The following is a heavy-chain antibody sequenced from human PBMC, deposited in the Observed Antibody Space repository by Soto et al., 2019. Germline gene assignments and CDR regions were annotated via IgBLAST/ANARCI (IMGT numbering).Heavy chain of an antibody. CDR3: ARPGYSGYDNPYCSGGSCYLEPYYFDY. CDR2: IYPGDSDT. CDR1: GYSFTSYW. J-gene: IGHJ4*02. D-gene: IGHD2-15*01. V-gene: IGHV5-51*01. Sequence: PGESLKISCKGSGYSFTSYWIGWVRQMPGKGLEWMGIIYPGDSDTRYSPSCQGQVTISADQSISTAYLQWSSLKASDTAMYYCARPGYSGYDNPYCSGGSCYLEPYYFDYWGQGTLVTVSS.